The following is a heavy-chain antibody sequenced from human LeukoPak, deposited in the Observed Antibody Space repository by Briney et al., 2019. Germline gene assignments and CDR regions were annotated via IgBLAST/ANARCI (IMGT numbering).Heavy chain of an antibody. J-gene: IGHJ4*02. D-gene: IGHD3-22*01. CDR1: GFNFNIYA. Sequence: GGSLSLSCAASGFNFNIYAMSWVRQAPGKGLEWVSSITSRDGGTFYADSVKGRFTISRDNSKNTLYLQMNSLRADDTAIYYCARDRPNYYGSDGHYYRRDGDYWGQGTLVTVSS. CDR3: ARDRPNYYGSDGHYYRRDGDY. V-gene: IGHV3-23*01. CDR2: ITSRDGGT.